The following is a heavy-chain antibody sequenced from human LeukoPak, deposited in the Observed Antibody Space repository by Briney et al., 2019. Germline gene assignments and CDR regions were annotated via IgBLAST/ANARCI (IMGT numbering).Heavy chain of an antibody. D-gene: IGHD2-15*01. Sequence: GGSLRLSCAASGFTFSSYSMNWVRQAPGEGMEWVSSISSSSSYIYYADSVKGRFTISRDNAKNSLYLQMSSLRAEDTAVYYCARDSRFITPDAFDIWGQGTMVTVSS. CDR1: GFTFSSYS. CDR2: ISSSSSYI. J-gene: IGHJ3*02. V-gene: IGHV3-21*01. CDR3: ARDSRFITPDAFDI.